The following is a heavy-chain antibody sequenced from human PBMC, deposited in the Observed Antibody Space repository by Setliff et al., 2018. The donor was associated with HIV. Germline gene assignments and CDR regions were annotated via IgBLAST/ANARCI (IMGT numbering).Heavy chain of an antibody. V-gene: IGHV4-4*09. D-gene: IGHD3-16*01. CDR1: GDSISNYY. CDR3: ARGLGADTDFNFFNI. CDR2: IYTTGST. J-gene: IGHJ3*02. Sequence: KTSETLSLTCTVSGDSISNYYWSWVRQPPGKGLEWIGYIYTTGSTNYNPSLKSRVTMSVDTSKNQFSLRLTSVTAADTAVYFCARGLGADTDFNFFNIWGQGTLVTVS.